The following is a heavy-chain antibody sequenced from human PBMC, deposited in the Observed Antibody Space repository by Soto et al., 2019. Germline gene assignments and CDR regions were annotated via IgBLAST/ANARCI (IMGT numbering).Heavy chain of an antibody. CDR1: GFTFSAFA. V-gene: IGHV3-23*01. CDR2: INSGGRT. J-gene: IGHJ4*02. CDR3: AKDLRPDGVWDFDY. D-gene: IGHD4-17*01. Sequence: GGSLRLSCAASGFTFSAFAMSWVRQAPGKGPEWVSGINSGGRTYYADSVKGRFTISRDDSKNTLYLQIISLRAEDTAVYYCAKDLRPDGVWDFDYWGQGTLVTVSS.